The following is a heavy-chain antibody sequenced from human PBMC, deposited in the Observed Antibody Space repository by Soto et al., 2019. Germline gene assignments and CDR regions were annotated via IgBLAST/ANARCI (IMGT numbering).Heavy chain of an antibody. J-gene: IGHJ4*02. CDR2: IYYSGST. CDR3: ARGNPCSGGSCYPLKRRDRINFAY. CDR1: GGSISSGGYY. V-gene: IGHV4-31*03. Sequence: QVQLQESGPGLVKPSQTLSLTCTVSGGSISSGGYYWSWIRQHPGKGLEWIGYIYYSGSTYYNPSLKSRVTISVDTSTNQFALKLSSVTAADTAVYYCARGNPCSGGSCYPLKRRDRINFAYWGQGTLVTVSS. D-gene: IGHD2-15*01.